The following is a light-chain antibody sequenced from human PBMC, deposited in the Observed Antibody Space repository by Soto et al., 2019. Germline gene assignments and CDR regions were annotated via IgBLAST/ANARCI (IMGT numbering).Light chain of an antibody. CDR1: QSVSSY. V-gene: IGKV3-11*01. CDR2: DAS. CDR3: QQRSNWPPT. J-gene: IGKJ4*01. Sequence: EIVLTQSPATLSLSPGERATLSCRASQSVSSYLAWYQQKPGQAPRLPIYDASNMATGIPARFSGSGSGTDFTLTISSLEPEDFAVYYCQQRSNWPPTFGGGTKVEIK.